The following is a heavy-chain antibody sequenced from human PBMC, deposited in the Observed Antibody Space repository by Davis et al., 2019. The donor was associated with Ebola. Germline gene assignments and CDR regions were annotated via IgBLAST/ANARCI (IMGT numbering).Heavy chain of an antibody. V-gene: IGHV1-8*01. CDR3: ARDLSAYYDILTGYYGY. Sequence: ASVQVSCKASGYTFTSYDINWVRQATGQGLEWMGWMNPNSGNTGLAQKFQGRLTMTRNTSISTAYMELSSLRSEDTAVYYCARDLSAYYDILTGYYGYWGQGTLVTVSS. CDR1: GYTFTSYD. J-gene: IGHJ4*02. D-gene: IGHD3-9*01. CDR2: MNPNSGNT.